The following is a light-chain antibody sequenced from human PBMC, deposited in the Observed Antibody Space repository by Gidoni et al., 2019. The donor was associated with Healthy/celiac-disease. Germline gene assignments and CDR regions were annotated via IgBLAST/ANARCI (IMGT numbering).Light chain of an antibody. J-gene: IGLJ2*01. V-gene: IGLV1-44*01. CDR2: SHH. CDR3: AAWDDSLNGVV. Sequence: QSVLTHAPSASGTTGQRLTISCSGSSSNIGSNTVNWYQQLPGTAPQLLIYSHHQRPSRVPDRFAGSNSGTPASLAISGLQSEDEADYYCAAWDDSLNGVVFGGGTKLTVL. CDR1: SSNIGSNT.